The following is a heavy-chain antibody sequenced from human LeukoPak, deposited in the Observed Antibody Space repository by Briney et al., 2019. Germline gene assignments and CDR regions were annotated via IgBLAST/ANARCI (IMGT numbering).Heavy chain of an antibody. CDR3: AKVPMIVVVIGYFDY. CDR1: GFTFSDAW. J-gene: IGHJ4*02. Sequence: GGSLRLSCAASGFTFSDAWMTWVRQAPGKGLEWVGRIKSKTDGGTTDYAAPVKGRFTISRDDSENTLYLQMNSLRAEDTAVYYCAKVPMIVVVIGYFDYWGQGTLVTVSS. CDR2: IKSKTDGGTT. V-gene: IGHV3-15*01. D-gene: IGHD3-22*01.